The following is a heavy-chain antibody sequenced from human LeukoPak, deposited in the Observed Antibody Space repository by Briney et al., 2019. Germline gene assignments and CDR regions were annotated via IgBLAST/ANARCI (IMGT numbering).Heavy chain of an antibody. D-gene: IGHD3-10*01. CDR2: IYYTGST. V-gene: IGHV4-59*01. CDR1: GGSISTYY. CDR3: ARGRGDSRGTSFDP. Sequence: SEALSLTCIVSGGSISTYYRSWIRQPPGKGLEWIGYIYYTGSTTYNPSLKSRVSISVDTSKNKFSLDLNSVSAADTAVYYCARGRGDSRGTSFDPWGQGTLVTVSS. J-gene: IGHJ5*02.